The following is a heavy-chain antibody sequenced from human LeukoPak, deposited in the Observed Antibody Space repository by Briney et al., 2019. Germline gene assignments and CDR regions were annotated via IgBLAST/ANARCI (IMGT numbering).Heavy chain of an antibody. CDR3: ARARAAAGRQPNWFDP. J-gene: IGHJ5*02. CDR2: IIPILGIA. Sequence: SVKVSCKASGGTFSSYAISWVRQAPGQGLEWMGRIIPILGIANYAQKFQGRVTITADKSTSTAYMELSSLRSEDTAVYYCARARAAAGRQPNWFDPWGQGTLVTVSS. CDR1: GGTFSSYA. D-gene: IGHD6-13*01. V-gene: IGHV1-69*04.